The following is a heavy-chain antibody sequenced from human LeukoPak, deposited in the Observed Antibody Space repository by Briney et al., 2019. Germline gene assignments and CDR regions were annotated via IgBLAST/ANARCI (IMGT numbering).Heavy chain of an antibody. CDR3: ARAENSAWHNFDN. V-gene: IGHV3-30-3*01. CDR2: ISYGGNNK. D-gene: IGHD5-18*01. Sequence: GGSLRLSCAASGFTFSGYTMHWVRQAPGQGLEWVAVISYGGNNKDYADSVKGRFTISRDNSKKTLYLQMNSLRADDTAVYYCARAENSAWHNFDNWGQGTLVTVSS. J-gene: IGHJ4*02. CDR1: GFTFSGYT.